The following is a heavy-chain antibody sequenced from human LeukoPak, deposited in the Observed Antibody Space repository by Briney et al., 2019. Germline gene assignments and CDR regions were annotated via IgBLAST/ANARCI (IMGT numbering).Heavy chain of an antibody. D-gene: IGHD1/OR15-1a*01. CDR2: INEPGTEQ. CDR3: ARDWEHARYN. Sequence: GGSLRLSCAASGFTFTSSWMSWVRQAPGKGLEWVANINEPGTEQFYADSVKGRFTLSRDNAKNSVHLLMSSLRVEDTAVYYCARDWEHARYNWGQGTLVTVSP. CDR1: GFTFTSSW. J-gene: IGHJ4*02. V-gene: IGHV3-7*01.